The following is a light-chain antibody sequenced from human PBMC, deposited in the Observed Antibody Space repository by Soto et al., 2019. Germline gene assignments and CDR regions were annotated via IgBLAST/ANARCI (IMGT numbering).Light chain of an antibody. CDR2: DVS. CDR1: SSDVGGYNY. V-gene: IGLV2-14*03. CDR3: SSSTSSSTLV. Sequence: QSALTQPASVSGSPGQSITISCTGTSSDVGGYNYVSWYQQHPGTAPKLMIYDVSSRPSGVSNRFSGSKSGNTASLTISGLQAEDEADYYCSSSTSSSTLVFGGGTKLTVL. J-gene: IGLJ2*01.